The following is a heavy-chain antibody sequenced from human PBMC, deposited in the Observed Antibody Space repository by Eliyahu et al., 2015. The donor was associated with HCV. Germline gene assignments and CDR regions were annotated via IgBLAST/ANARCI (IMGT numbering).Heavy chain of an antibody. D-gene: IGHD4-17*01. V-gene: IGHV4-59*01. CDR2: FYDSGST. Sequence: QVQLQESGPGLVKPSETLSLTXTVPGXSXGSYYWXWXRQPPGKGLEWIGFFYDSGSTKYNPSLESRVTISVDTSKNQFSLKLNSVTAADTAVYYCAGLRGPTVNVFDYWGQGTLVTVSS. CDR1: GXSXGSYY. CDR3: AGLRGPTVNVFDY. J-gene: IGHJ4*02.